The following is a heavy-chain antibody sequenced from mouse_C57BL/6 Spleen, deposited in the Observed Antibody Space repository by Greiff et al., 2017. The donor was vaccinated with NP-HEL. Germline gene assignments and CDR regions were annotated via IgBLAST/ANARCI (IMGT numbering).Heavy chain of an antibody. D-gene: IGHD1-3*01. CDR2: IDPSDSET. Sequence: QVQLQQPGAELVRPGSSVKLSCKASGYTFTSYWMHWVKQRPIQGLEWIGNIDPSDSETHYNQKFKDKATLTVDKSSSTAYMQLSSLTSEDSAVYYCARNYNGGWAYWGQGTLVTVSA. CDR1: GYTFTSYW. V-gene: IGHV1-52*01. J-gene: IGHJ3*01. CDR3: ARNYNGGWAY.